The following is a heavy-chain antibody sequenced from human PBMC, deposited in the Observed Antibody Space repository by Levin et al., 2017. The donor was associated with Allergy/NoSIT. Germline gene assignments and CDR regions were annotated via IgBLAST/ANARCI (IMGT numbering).Heavy chain of an antibody. CDR2: ISGSGGST. CDR3: AKDGGGPLRYFDWAPGDCCSPDYFDY. D-gene: IGHD3-9*01. J-gene: IGHJ4*02. CDR1: GFTFSSYA. Sequence: GGSLRLSCAASGFTFSSYAMSWVRQAPGKGLEWVSAISGSGGSTYYADSVKGRFTISRDNSKNTLYLQMNSLRAEDTAVYYCAKDGGGPLRYFDWAPGDCCSPDYFDYWGQGTLVTVSS. V-gene: IGHV3-23*01.